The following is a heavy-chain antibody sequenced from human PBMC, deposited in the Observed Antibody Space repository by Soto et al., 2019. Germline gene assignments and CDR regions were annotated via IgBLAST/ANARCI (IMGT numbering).Heavy chain of an antibody. CDR2: ISAYNGNT. D-gene: IGHD3-3*01. J-gene: IGHJ4*02. CDR1: GYTFTSYG. Sequence: QVQLVQSGAEVKKPGASVKVSCKASGYTFTSYGISWVRQAPGQGLEWMGWISAYNGNTNYAQKLQGRVTMTTDTSTSTAYMGLRGLRSDDTAVYYCARDGGSGYYIFAPAVWFDYWGQGTLVTVSS. V-gene: IGHV1-18*01. CDR3: ARDGGSGYYIFAPAVWFDY.